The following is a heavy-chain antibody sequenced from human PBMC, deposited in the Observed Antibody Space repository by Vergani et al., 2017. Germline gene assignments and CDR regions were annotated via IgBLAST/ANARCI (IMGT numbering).Heavy chain of an antibody. J-gene: IGHJ4*02. Sequence: VRLVQSGGGLVQPGRSLRLSCTGSGFTFGDYSVTWLRQAPGKGLEWVAFIGYDGRIKYNVDSVKGRFTISRDTSKKTLSLQMRSLRADDTAVYYCAKDGRENSDYGYFDYWGQGTLVTVSS. V-gene: IGHV3-30*02. CDR3: AKDGRENSDYGYFDY. D-gene: IGHD4-17*01. CDR2: IGYDGRIK. CDR1: GFTFGDYS.